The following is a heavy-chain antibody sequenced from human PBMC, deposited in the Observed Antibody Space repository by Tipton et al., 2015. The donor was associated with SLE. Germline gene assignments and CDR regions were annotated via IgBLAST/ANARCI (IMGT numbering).Heavy chain of an antibody. CDR2: IWYDGSNK. CDR3: ARGPQGSPLHY. CDR1: GFTFSSYA. V-gene: IGHV3-33*08. Sequence: SLRLSCAASGFTFSSYAMSWVRQAPGKGLEWVAVIWYDGSNKYYADSVKGRFTISRDNSKNTLYLQMNSLRAEDTAVYYCARGPQGSPLHYWGQGTLVTVSS. J-gene: IGHJ4*02.